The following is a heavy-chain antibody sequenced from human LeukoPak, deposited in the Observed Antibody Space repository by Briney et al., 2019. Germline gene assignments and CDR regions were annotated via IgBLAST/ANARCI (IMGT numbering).Heavy chain of an antibody. D-gene: IGHD3-16*01. J-gene: IGHJ4*02. V-gene: IGHV3-23*01. Sequence: PGGSLRLSCAASGFTFSSYAMSWVRQAPGKGLEWVSAISGSGGSTYYADSVKGRFTISRDNSKNTLYLQMNSLRAEDTAVYYCANVGQHITFGGVMGDYWGQGTLVTVSS. CDR2: ISGSGGST. CDR3: ANVGQHITFGGVMGDY. CDR1: GFTFSSYA.